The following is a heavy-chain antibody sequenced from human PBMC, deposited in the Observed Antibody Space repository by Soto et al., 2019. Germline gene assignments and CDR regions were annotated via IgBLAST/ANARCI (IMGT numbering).Heavy chain of an antibody. CDR1: GYTFTSYA. CDR3: ARGGSSRYGADS. Sequence: ASVKVSCKASGYTFTSYAMHWVRQAPGQRLEWMGWINAGNGNTKYSQKFQGRVTITTDTSTSTAYMELRSLRSDDTAVYYCARGGSSRYGADSWGQGTLVTVSS. CDR2: INAGNGNT. D-gene: IGHD6-13*01. V-gene: IGHV1-3*01. J-gene: IGHJ4*02.